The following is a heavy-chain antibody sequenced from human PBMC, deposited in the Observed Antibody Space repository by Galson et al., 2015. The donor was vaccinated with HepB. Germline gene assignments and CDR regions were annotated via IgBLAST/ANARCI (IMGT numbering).Heavy chain of an antibody. J-gene: IGHJ6*02. D-gene: IGHD3-10*01. CDR1: GFTFSSYW. CDR3: ARLAYFYGSGSTRAEYYGMDV. Sequence: SLRLSCAASGFTFSSYWMSWVRQAPGKGLEWVANIKQDGSAKSYVDSVRGRFTISTDNAKKSVFLQMNSLKVEDTAVYYCARLAYFYGSGSTRAEYYGMDVWGQGSTVTV. CDR2: IKQDGSAK. V-gene: IGHV3-7*01.